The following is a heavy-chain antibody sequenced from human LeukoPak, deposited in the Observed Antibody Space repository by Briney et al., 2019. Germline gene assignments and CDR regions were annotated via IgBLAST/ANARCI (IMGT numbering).Heavy chain of an antibody. J-gene: IGHJ4*02. D-gene: IGHD3-22*01. CDR3: TRRYHYDRSGNYKGDY. CDR2: ISGSGGST. V-gene: IGHV3-23*01. CDR1: GFTFSSYS. Sequence: GGSLRLSCAASGFTFSSYSMNWVRQAPGKGLEWVSTISGSGGSTYYADSVKGRFTISRDNSKNTLYLQMNSLRAEDTAVYYCTRRYHYDRSGNYKGDYWGQGTLVTVSS.